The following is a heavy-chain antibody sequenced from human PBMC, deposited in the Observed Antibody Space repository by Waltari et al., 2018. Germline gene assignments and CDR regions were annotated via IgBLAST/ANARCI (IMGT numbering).Heavy chain of an antibody. V-gene: IGHV3-33*01. Sequence: QVQLVESVGGVVQPGRSLRLSCAPSGFTFSSYGMHWVRQAPGKGLEWVAVIRYDGSNKYYADSVKGRFTISRDNSKNTLYLQMNSLRAEDTAVYYCTGDGSGSYSLDYWGQGTLVTVSS. CDR1: GFTFSSYG. CDR3: TGDGSGSYSLDY. J-gene: IGHJ4*02. CDR2: IRYDGSNK. D-gene: IGHD3-10*01.